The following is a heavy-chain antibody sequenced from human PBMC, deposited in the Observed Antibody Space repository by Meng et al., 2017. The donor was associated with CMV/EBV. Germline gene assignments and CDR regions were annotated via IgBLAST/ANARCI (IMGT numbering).Heavy chain of an antibody. D-gene: IGHD2-2*01. CDR2: MNPNTGNT. CDR3: ASQYCYGTSCYDYYYYYAMDV. Sequence: ASVKVSCKASGYSFRSYDINWVRQAPGQGLEWMGWMNPNTGNTGYAQKFQGRVTITADRSPSTAYMELTSLRSEDTAVYYCASQYCYGTSCYDYYYYYAMDVWGQGTTVTVSS. CDR1: GYSFRSYD. V-gene: IGHV1-8*01. J-gene: IGHJ6*02.